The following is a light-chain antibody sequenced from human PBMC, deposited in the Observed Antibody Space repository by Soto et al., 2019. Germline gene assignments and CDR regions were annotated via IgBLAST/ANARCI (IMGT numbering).Light chain of an antibody. CDR2: GVT. V-gene: IGLV2-8*01. Sequence: QSVLAQPPSASGSPGQSVTNSCTGSGSDIGAYNFVSWYQQHPGKAPKLMIFGVTERPSGVPDRFSGSKSGNTASLTVSGLQADDEAVYYCYSYAGRNIWVFGGGTKVTVL. CDR3: YSYAGRNIWV. J-gene: IGLJ3*02. CDR1: GSDIGAYNF.